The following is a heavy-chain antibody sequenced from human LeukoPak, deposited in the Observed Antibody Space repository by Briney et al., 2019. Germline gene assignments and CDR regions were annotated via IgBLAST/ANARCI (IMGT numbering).Heavy chain of an antibody. J-gene: IGHJ4*02. CDR1: GGSISSSDCF. CDR3: ARHKTAVAGGYYLDY. Sequence: SETLSLTCTVSGGSISSSDCFWGWIRQPPGRGLEWIGTVYHSGVALYNPSLKSRVTISVGTSKNQFSLNLTSVTAADTAIYYCARHKTAVAGGYYLDYWGQGSLVTVSS. D-gene: IGHD6-19*01. V-gene: IGHV4-39*01. CDR2: VYHSGVA.